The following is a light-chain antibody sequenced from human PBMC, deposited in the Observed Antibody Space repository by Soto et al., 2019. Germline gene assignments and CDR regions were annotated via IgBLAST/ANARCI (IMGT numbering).Light chain of an antibody. Sequence: QTVVTQEPSFSVSPGGTVTLTCGLTSGSVSILSYPSWYQQTPGQAPRTLIYSTNTRSSGVPDRFSGSILGTKAALTIAGAQAEDDSHYYCAFSLGSGNLVFGGGTKVTVL. V-gene: IGLV8-61*01. CDR2: STN. CDR3: AFSLGSGNLV. J-gene: IGLJ3*02. CDR1: SGSVSILSY.